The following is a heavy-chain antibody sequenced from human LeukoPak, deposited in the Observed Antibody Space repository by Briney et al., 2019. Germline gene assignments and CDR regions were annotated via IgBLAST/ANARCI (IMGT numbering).Heavy chain of an antibody. Sequence: PGGSLRLSCAASGFTFSSYGMHWVRQAPGKGLEWVEVISYDGSNKYYADSVKGRFTISRDNSKNTLYLQMNSLRAEDTAVYYCAKGGSYPDYYFDYWGQGTLVTVSS. V-gene: IGHV3-30*18. J-gene: IGHJ4*02. CDR1: GFTFSSYG. D-gene: IGHD1-26*01. CDR2: ISYDGSNK. CDR3: AKGGSYPDYYFDY.